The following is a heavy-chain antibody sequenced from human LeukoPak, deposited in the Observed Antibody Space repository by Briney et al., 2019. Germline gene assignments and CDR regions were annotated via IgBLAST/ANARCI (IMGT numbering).Heavy chain of an antibody. V-gene: IGHV1-18*01. CDR3: ARNPTGGKYYYDSSGYYYFDY. D-gene: IGHD3-22*01. J-gene: IGHJ4*02. Sequence: ASVKVSCKTSGYTFTNYGISWVRQAPGQGLEWMGYISVYNGKTNYLQRLQGRVTMTTDTSTSTAYMELRSLRSDDTAVYYCARNPTGGKYYYDSSGYYYFDYWGQGTLVTVSS. CDR1: GYTFTNYG. CDR2: ISVYNGKT.